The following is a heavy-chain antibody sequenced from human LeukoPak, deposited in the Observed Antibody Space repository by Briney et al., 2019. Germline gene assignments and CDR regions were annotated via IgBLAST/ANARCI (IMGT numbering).Heavy chain of an antibody. CDR1: RGSISGYF. Sequence: SETLSLTCGVNRGSISGYFWNWIRQPPGKGLEWIGSIYYSGSTYYNPSLKSRVTISVDTSKNQFSLKLSSVTAADTAVYYCAKRGYDSSGYYYNWFDPWGQGTLVTVSS. J-gene: IGHJ5*02. V-gene: IGHV4-39*01. CDR3: AKRGYDSSGYYYNWFDP. CDR2: IYYSGST. D-gene: IGHD3-22*01.